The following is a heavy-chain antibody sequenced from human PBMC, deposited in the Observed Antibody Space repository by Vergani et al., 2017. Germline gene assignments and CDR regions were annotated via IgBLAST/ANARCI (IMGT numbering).Heavy chain of an antibody. V-gene: IGHV1-2*02. J-gene: IGHJ5*01. CDR2: ISPKTGDT. D-gene: IGHD1-26*01. Sequence: QVQLMQSGPVMKKPGGSMKVSCQASESTFSDYNIHWVRQAPGQGLQWMGWISPKTGDTDDLQRFQDRVTMTKDASTKTVYLKMTRLTSDDTAIYYCAHSWNFGRRDWFDSWGPGTLVTVSS. CDR1: ESTFSDYN. CDR3: AHSWNFGRRDWFDS.